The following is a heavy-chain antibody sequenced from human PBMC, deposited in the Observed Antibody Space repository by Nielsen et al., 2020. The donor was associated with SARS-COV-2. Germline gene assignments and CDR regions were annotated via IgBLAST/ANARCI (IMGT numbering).Heavy chain of an antibody. D-gene: IGHD6-13*01. CDR1: GFLFSTYS. CDR3: ARDLAAGGAY. Sequence: GGSLRLSCAASGFLFSTYSMNWVRQAPGKGLEWVSYISDSGSTIYYADSVKGRFTISRDNAKNSLYLQMNSLRDEDTAVYYCARDLAAGGAYWGQGTLVTVSS. V-gene: IGHV3-48*02. J-gene: IGHJ4*02. CDR2: ISDSGSTI.